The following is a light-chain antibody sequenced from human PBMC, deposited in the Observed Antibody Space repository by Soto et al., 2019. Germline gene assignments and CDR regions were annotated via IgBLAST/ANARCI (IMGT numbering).Light chain of an antibody. J-gene: IGKJ2*01. CDR3: LQDYNYPFT. V-gene: IGKV1-6*01. Sequence: AIQMTQSPSSLSASVGDIVTITFRASQDIRKDLACYQQKPGKAPQILIYGASTLQTGVASRFSGSGSATDFTLTISSLQPEDSAAYYCLQDYNYPFTFGQGTKVDIK. CDR1: QDIRKD. CDR2: GAS.